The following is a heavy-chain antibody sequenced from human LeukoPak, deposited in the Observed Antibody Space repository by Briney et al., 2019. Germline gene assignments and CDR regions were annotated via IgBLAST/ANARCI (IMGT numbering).Heavy chain of an antibody. CDR3: ARNYGGKRCFQH. D-gene: IGHD4/OR15-4a*01. CDR1: GYTFTSYY. CDR2: INPSGGST. Sequence: ASVKVSCKASGYTFTSYYMHWVRQAPGQGLEWMGLINPSGGSTSYGQRFQGRVSMTRDTSTSTVYMELSSLRSEDTAVYYCARNYGGKRCFQHWGQGTLVTVSS. V-gene: IGHV1-46*01. J-gene: IGHJ1*01.